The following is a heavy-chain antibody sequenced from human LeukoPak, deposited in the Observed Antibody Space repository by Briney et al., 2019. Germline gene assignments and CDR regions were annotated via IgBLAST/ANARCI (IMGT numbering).Heavy chain of an antibody. Sequence: GSLRLSCAASGFTFSSYWMSWVRQAPGKGLEWVANIKQDGSETYYVDSVKGRFSISRDNAKNSLYLQMNSLRAEDTAVYYCARGSGQQPTDYWGQGTLVTVSS. V-gene: IGHV3-7*04. D-gene: IGHD3-10*01. CDR1: GFTFSSYW. J-gene: IGHJ4*02. CDR3: ARGSGQQPTDY. CDR2: IKQDGSET.